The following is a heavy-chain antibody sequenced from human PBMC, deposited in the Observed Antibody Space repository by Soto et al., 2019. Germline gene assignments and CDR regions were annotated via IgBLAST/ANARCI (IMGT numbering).Heavy chain of an antibody. CDR2: INHSGST. Sequence: LETLSLTCAVYGWSFSGYYWSWFRQPPGKGLEWIGKINHSGSTNCNPSLKSRVTISVDTSKNQFSLKLSSVTVADTAVYYCARTREDNWFDPWGPGTLVTVSS. CDR1: GWSFSGYY. J-gene: IGHJ5*02. D-gene: IGHD1-26*01. CDR3: ARTREDNWFDP. V-gene: IGHV4-34*01.